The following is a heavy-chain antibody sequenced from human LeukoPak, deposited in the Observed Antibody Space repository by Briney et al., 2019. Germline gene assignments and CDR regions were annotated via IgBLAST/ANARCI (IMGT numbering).Heavy chain of an antibody. CDR1: GFIFSSYG. CDR3: AKEACGGSCSSDYFDY. J-gene: IGHJ4*02. V-gene: IGHV3-30*18. D-gene: IGHD2-15*01. CDR2: ISYDGSTK. Sequence: GGSLRLSCAASGFIFSSYGLHWVRQAPGKGLEWVAVISYDGSTKYYADSVKGRLTISRDNSRNTLYLQMNSLRAEDTAVYYCAKEACGGSCSSDYFDYWGQGTLVTVSS.